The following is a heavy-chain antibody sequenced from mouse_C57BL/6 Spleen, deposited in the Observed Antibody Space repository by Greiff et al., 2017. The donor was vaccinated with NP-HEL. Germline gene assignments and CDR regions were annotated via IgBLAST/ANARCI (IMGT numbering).Heavy chain of an antibody. Sequence: EVKLVESEGGLVQPGSSMKLSCTASGFTFSDYYMAWVRQVPEKGLEWVANINYDGSSTYYLDSLKSRFIISRDNAKNILYLQMSSLKSEDTATYYCARRSPFHWYFDVWGTGTTVTVSS. V-gene: IGHV5-16*01. CDR2: INYDGSST. CDR3: ARRSPFHWYFDV. J-gene: IGHJ1*03. CDR1: GFTFSDYY.